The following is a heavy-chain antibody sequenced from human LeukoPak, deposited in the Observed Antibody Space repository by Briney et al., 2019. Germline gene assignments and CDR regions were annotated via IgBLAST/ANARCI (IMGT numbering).Heavy chain of an antibody. V-gene: IGHV4-39*01. D-gene: IGHD5-18*01. Sequence: SETLSLTCTVSGGSISSSSYYWGWIRQPPGKGLEWIGSIYYSGSTYYNPSLKSRVTISVDTSKNQFSLKLSSVTAADTAVYYCARRGEVRSWIQLWLAPYYYYYMDVWSKGTTVTVSS. CDR3: ARRGEVRSWIQLWLAPYYYYYMDV. J-gene: IGHJ6*03. CDR2: IYYSGST. CDR1: GGSISSSSYY.